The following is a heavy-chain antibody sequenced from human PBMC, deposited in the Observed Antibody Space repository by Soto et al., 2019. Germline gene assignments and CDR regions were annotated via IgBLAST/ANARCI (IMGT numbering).Heavy chain of an antibody. J-gene: IGHJ4*02. V-gene: IGHV3-30-3*01. Sequence: QVQLVESGGGVVQPGRSLRLSCAASGFTFSSFAMHWVRQAPGKGLERVALISYDGSNKYYADSVKGRFTISRDNSKNTLYLQMNSLRAEDTALYYCAREGGVSGWYWGGDYWGQGTLVTVSS. CDR3: AREGGVSGWYWGGDY. D-gene: IGHD6-19*01. CDR2: ISYDGSNK. CDR1: GFTFSSFA.